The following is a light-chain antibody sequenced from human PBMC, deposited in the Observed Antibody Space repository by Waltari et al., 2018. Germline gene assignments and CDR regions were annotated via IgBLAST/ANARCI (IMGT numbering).Light chain of an antibody. Sequence: QSALTPPASVSGSPGQSITISCTGTSSDVGAYNFVSWYQQYPGKAPRLMIYDVTKRPSGVSNRFSGSKAGNTASLTIFGLQTEDEADYYCCSYAGSITFVFGTGTKVT. CDR2: DVT. CDR3: CSYAGSITFV. J-gene: IGLJ1*01. V-gene: IGLV2-23*02. CDR1: SSDVGAYNF.